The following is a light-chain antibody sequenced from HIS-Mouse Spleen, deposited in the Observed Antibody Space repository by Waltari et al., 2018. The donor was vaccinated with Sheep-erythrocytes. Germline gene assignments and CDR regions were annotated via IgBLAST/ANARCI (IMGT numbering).Light chain of an antibody. V-gene: IGLV2-11*01. J-gene: IGLJ1*01. Sequence: QSALIQPPSVSGSPGQSVTISCTCTISYVWSYGHVSWYQQHPGTVPKLMTYDVSKRPSGFPDRFSGSKSGNTASLTISGLQAEDEADYYCCSYAGSYNHVFATGTKVTVL. CDR2: DVS. CDR1: ISYVWSYGH. CDR3: CSYAGSYNHV.